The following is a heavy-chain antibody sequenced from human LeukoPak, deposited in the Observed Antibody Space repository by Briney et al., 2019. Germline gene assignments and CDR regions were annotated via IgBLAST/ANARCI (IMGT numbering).Heavy chain of an antibody. CDR2: INAGNGNT. J-gene: IGHJ6*02. CDR1: GYTFTSYA. Sequence: ASVKVSCKASGYTFTSYAMHWVRQAPGQRLEWMGWINAGNGNTKYSQKFQGRVTITRDTSASTAYMELSSLRSGDTAVYYCAREGAYGSGSYWGYYYGMDVWGQGTTVTVSS. V-gene: IGHV1-3*01. D-gene: IGHD3-10*01. CDR3: AREGAYGSGSYWGYYYGMDV.